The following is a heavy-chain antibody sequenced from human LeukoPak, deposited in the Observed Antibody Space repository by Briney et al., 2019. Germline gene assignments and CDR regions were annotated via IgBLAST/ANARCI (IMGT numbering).Heavy chain of an antibody. D-gene: IGHD6-6*01. CDR2: IKKDGREI. Sequence: GRTLRLSCVASGFTPSRHWMAWVRQAPGKGLEWVANIKKDGREIYYMDSVKGRFTISRDNAKNSLYLQMNSVRVEDTAVYYCARRYSTSSVEDFDYWGQGTLVTVSS. J-gene: IGHJ4*02. V-gene: IGHV3-7*01. CDR1: GFTPSRHW. CDR3: ARRYSTSSVEDFDY.